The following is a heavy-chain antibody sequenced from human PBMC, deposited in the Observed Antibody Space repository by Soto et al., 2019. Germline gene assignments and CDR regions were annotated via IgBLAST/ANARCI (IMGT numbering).Heavy chain of an antibody. CDR1: GYNFTTYW. Sequence: GESLKISCKSSGYNFTTYWIAWVRQMPGKGLEWMGIFYLGDSDTRYIPSFQGQVTISADKSITTAYLQWNSLKPSDTAMYYCVSPQNPHLWQFDYWGQGTLVTVSS. CDR2: FYLGDSDT. CDR3: VSPQNPHLWQFDY. D-gene: IGHD3-10*01. J-gene: IGHJ4*02. V-gene: IGHV5-51*01.